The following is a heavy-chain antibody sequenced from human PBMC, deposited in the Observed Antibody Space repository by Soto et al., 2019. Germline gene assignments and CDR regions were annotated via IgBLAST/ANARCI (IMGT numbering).Heavy chain of an antibody. V-gene: IGHV3-23*01. CDR1: GFTFSSYA. Sequence: EVQLLESGGGLVQPGGSLRLSCAASGFTFSSYAMSWVRQAPGKGLEWVSAISGSGGSTYYADSVKGRFTISRDNSKNTLYLQMNSLRAEDTAVYYCAKDTGYNWNVGPPRAVGYWGQGTLVTVSS. D-gene: IGHD1-1*01. J-gene: IGHJ4*02. CDR3: AKDTGYNWNVGPPRAVGY. CDR2: ISGSGGST.